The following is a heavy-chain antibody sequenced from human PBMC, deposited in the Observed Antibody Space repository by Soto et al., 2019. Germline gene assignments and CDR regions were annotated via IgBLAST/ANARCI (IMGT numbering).Heavy chain of an antibody. D-gene: IGHD6-6*01. V-gene: IGHV3-30*18. CDR3: AKVVRADSTSSNFYYYSAMDV. Sequence: VQLLESGGGLVQPGGSLRLSCAASGFSFFSSAMSWVRQTPGGGLEWLAVISNDGRNKYYEDSVKGRFTISRDNSKDTVFLQMNSLRGEDTGTYYCAKVVRADSTSSNFYYYSAMDVWGQGTTVTVSS. CDR2: ISNDGRNK. J-gene: IGHJ6*02. CDR1: GFSFFSSA.